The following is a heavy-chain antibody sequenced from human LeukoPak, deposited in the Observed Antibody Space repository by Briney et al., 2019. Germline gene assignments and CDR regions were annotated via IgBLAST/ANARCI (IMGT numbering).Heavy chain of an antibody. D-gene: IGHD6-13*01. CDR1: GGSISSYY. CDR2: IYYSGST. V-gene: IGHV4-59*01. CDR3: ASAAAGTNFDY. Sequence: SETLSLTCTVSGGSISSYYWSCIRQPPGKGQEWIGYIYYSGSTNYNPSLKSRVTISVDTSKNQFSLKLSSVTAADTAVYYCASAAAGTNFDYWGQGTLVTVSS. J-gene: IGHJ4*02.